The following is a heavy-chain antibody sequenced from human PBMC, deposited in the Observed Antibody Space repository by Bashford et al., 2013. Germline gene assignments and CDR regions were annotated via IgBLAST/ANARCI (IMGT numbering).Heavy chain of an antibody. Sequence: VASVKVSCKTSGFTVSGYYFYWVRQAPGQGLELMGWIDPNSGNTGYAQKFQGRVTMTRNTSISTAYMELSSLRSEDTAVYYCARGSTRRGNSYYWGQGTLVTVSS. CDR3: ARGSTRRGNSYY. V-gene: IGHV1-8*01. CDR2: IDPNSGNT. CDR1: GFTVSGYY. D-gene: IGHD4-23*01. J-gene: IGHJ4*02.